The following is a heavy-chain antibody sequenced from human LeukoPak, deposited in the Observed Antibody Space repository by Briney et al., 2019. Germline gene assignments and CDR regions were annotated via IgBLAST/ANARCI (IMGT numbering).Heavy chain of an antibody. Sequence: PSETLSLTCTVSGGSISSGDYYWSWIRQPPGKGLEWIAYIYYSGSTYYSPSLKSRVTISLDTSKNQFSLKLSSVTAADTAVYYCARAPVYSGTFFDYWGQGTLVTVSS. CDR1: GGSISSGDYY. CDR2: IYYSGST. CDR3: ARAPVYSGTFFDY. D-gene: IGHD1-26*01. V-gene: IGHV4-30-4*01. J-gene: IGHJ4*02.